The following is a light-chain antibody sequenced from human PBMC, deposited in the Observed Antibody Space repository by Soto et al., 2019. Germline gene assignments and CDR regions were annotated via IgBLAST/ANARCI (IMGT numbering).Light chain of an antibody. V-gene: IGKV3-11*01. J-gene: IGKJ1*01. CDR1: QSVGRN. Sequence: TIPISLRGRVTLSCRASQSVGRNLAWYQQKPGQPPRLLIYEASSRDTGVPTRFSGSGSGTDFFFNMSTVEDEGFGSCYCCWNARSIWTFGPGTEVDIK. CDR2: EAS. CDR3: CWNARSIWT.